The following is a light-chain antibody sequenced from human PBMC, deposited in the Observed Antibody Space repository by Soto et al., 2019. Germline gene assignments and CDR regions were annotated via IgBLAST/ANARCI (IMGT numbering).Light chain of an antibody. CDR1: QDISNY. V-gene: IGKV1-33*01. J-gene: IGKJ4*01. CDR3: QQYDNLPRT. CDR2: DAS. Sequence: DIHMTQSPSSLSASVGDRVTITCQASQDISNYLNWYQQKPGKAPKLLIYDASNLETGVPSRFSGSGSGTDFTFTISSLQPEDIATYYCQQYDNLPRTFGGGTKVDIK.